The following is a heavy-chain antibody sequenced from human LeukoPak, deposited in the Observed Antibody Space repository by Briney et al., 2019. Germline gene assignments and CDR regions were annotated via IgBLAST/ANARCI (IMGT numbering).Heavy chain of an antibody. CDR1: GFTFSSYA. Sequence: GGSLRLSCAASGFTFSSYAMSWVRQAPGKGLEWVSVIYSGGSTYYADSVKGRFTISRDNSKNTLYLQMNSLRAEDTAVYYCARKLYSSSWDPYYFDYWGQGTLVTVSS. CDR2: IYSGGST. J-gene: IGHJ4*02. CDR3: ARKLYSSSWDPYYFDY. D-gene: IGHD6-13*01. V-gene: IGHV3-66*01.